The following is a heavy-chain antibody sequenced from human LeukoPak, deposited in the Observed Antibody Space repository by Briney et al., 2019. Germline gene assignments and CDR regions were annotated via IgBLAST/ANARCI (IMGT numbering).Heavy chain of an antibody. CDR2: IHHTGST. Sequence: SETLSLTCTVFGVSISRYYWSWIRQPLGKGLEWIGYIHHTGSTNYNPSLKSRVTISMDTSKNQFFLKLTSVTAADTAVYYCARLDGNWNYFDYWGQGSLVTVSS. J-gene: IGHJ4*02. V-gene: IGHV4-59*08. CDR1: GVSISRYY. CDR3: ARLDGNWNYFDY. D-gene: IGHD1-20*01.